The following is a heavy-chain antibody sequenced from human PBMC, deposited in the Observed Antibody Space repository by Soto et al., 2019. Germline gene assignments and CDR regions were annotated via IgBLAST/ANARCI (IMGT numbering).Heavy chain of an antibody. Sequence: QVQLVESGGGVVQPGRSLRLSCAASGFTFSSYAMHWVRQAPGKGLEWVAVISYDGSNKYYADSVKGRFTISRDNSKNTLNLQMNSLRAQVTAVYYGQRDYPAAVVHHYFDYWGQGTLVTVSS. CDR1: GFTFSSYA. V-gene: IGHV3-30-3*01. D-gene: IGHD3-22*01. CDR3: QRDYPAAVVHHYFDY. J-gene: IGHJ4*02. CDR2: ISYDGSNK.